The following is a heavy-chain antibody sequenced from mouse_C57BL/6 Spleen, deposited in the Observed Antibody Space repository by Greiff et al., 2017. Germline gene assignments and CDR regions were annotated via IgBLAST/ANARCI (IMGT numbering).Heavy chain of an antibody. V-gene: IGHV1-54*01. Sequence: QVQLQQPGAELVRPGTSVKVSCKASGYAFTNYLIEWVKQRPGQGLEWIGVIDPGSGGTNYNEKFKGKATLTADKSSSTGYMQLSSLTSEDSAVYCCARLEIYPHCYFDVWGTGTSVTVSS. D-gene: IGHD2-3*01. CDR2: IDPGSGGT. J-gene: IGHJ1*03. CDR1: GYAFTNYL. CDR3: ARLEIYPHCYFDV.